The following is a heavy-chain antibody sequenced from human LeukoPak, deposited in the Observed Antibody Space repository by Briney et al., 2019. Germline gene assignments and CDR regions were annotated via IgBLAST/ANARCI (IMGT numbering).Heavy chain of an antibody. CDR2: ISSSSSYI. D-gene: IGHD1-26*01. V-gene: IGHV3-21*01. Sequence: KPGGSLRLSCAASGFTFSSYSMNWVRQAPGKGLEWVSSISSSSSYIYYADSVKGRFTISRDNAKNSLYLQMNSLRAEDTAVYYCARDRSGSYLDAFDIWGQGTMVTVSS. CDR3: ARDRSGSYLDAFDI. J-gene: IGHJ3*02. CDR1: GFTFSSYS.